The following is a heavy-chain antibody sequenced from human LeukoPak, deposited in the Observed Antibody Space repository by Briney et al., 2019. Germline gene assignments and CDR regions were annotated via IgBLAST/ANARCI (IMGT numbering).Heavy chain of an antibody. CDR1: GFTFSTYT. V-gene: IGHV3-7*01. Sequence: GGSLRLSCAASGFTFSTYTMNWVRQAPGKGLEWVANIKQDGSEKYYLDSLKGRFTISRDNPQNSLFLQLSSLRAEDTAVYYCAELGITMIGGVWGKGTTVTISS. J-gene: IGHJ6*04. D-gene: IGHD3-10*02. CDR3: AELGITMIGGV. CDR2: IKQDGSEK.